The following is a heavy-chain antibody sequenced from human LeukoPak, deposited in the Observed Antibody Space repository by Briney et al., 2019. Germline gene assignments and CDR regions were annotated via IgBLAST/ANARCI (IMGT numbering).Heavy chain of an antibody. J-gene: IGHJ6*02. CDR3: AREVPGVGGMDV. D-gene: IGHD3-10*01. V-gene: IGHV3-74*01. CDR1: GFTFSSYW. CDR2: INSDGSST. Sequence: GGSLRLSCAASGFTFSSYWMHWVRQAPGKGLVWVSRINSDGSSTSYADSVKGRFTISRDNAKNTLYLQMNSLRAEDTAVYYCAREVPGVGGMDVWGQGTTVTVSS.